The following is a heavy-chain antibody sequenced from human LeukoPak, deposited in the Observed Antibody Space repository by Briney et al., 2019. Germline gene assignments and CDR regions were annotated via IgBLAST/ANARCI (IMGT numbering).Heavy chain of an antibody. CDR3: ASAVAVAGRYGMGV. CDR1: GYTFTSYG. CDR2: ISAYNGNT. J-gene: IGHJ6*02. V-gene: IGHV1-18*01. Sequence: GASVKVSCKASGYTFTSYGISWVRQAPGQGLEWMGWISAYNGNTNYAQKLQGRVTMTTDTSTSTAYMELRSLRSDGTAVYYCASAVAVAGRYGMGVWGQGTTVTVSS. D-gene: IGHD6-19*01.